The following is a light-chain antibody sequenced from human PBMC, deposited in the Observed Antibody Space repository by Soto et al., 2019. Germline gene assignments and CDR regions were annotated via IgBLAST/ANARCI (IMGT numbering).Light chain of an antibody. J-gene: IGKJ4*01. CDR1: QSVSSN. CDR2: GAS. CDR3: QQYNNWPPVT. Sequence: EIVMTQSPATLSVSPGEKATLSCRASQSVSSNLAWYQQKPGQAPRLLIYGASTRATGIPARFSGSGSGTEFTLTISRLQSEDFAVYYCQQYNNWPPVTFGGGTKVEIK. V-gene: IGKV3-15*01.